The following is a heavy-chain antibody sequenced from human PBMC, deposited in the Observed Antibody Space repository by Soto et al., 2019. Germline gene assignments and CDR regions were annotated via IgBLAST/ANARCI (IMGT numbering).Heavy chain of an antibody. D-gene: IGHD3-22*01. CDR3: AKSDYYDSSGYYYWYFDL. CDR2: ISGSGGST. V-gene: IGHV3-23*01. J-gene: IGHJ2*01. Sequence: GGSLRLSCAASGFTFSSYAMSWVRQALGKGLEWVSAISGSGGSTYYADSVKGRFTISRDNSKNTLYLQMNSLRAEDTAVYYCAKSDYYDSSGYYYWYFDLWGRGTLVTVSS. CDR1: GFTFSSYA.